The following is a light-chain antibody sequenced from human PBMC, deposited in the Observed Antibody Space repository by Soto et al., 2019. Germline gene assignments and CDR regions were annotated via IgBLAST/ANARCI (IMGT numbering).Light chain of an antibody. CDR3: QHYYNSWT. V-gene: IGKV4-1*01. CDR1: QNNENY. CDR2: WAS. J-gene: IGKJ1*01. Sequence: DIVMTQSPDSLAVSLGERATINCKPSQNNENYLAWYQQKAGQPPKLLIDWASTRASGVPDRFSGSGSGTDFTLTISRLQAEDVAVYYCQHYYNSWTFGQGTQVEIK.